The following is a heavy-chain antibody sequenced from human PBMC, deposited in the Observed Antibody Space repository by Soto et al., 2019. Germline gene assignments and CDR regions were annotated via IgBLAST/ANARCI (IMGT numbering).Heavy chain of an antibody. CDR2: IYYSGST. Sequence: QVQLQESGPGLVKPSQTLSLTCTVSGGSISSGGYYWSWIRQHPGKGLEWIGYIYYSGSTYYNPSLNSRVTISVDTSKNQFSLKLSSVTAADTAVYYCACRIAAFDYYGMDVWGQGTTVTVSS. D-gene: IGHD6-6*01. CDR3: ACRIAAFDYYGMDV. CDR1: GGSISSGGYY. V-gene: IGHV4-31*03. J-gene: IGHJ6*02.